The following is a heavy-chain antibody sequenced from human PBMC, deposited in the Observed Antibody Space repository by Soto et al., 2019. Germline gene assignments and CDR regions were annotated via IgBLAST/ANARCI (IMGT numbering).Heavy chain of an antibody. CDR3: AHQMEWMLQIFNP. J-gene: IGHJ5*02. CDR2: IFYSGTT. CDR1: GGSISSYY. D-gene: IGHD3-3*01. V-gene: IGHV4-59*04. Sequence: SETLSLTCTVSGGSISSYYWSWIRQPPGKGLEWIGSIFYSGTTNYNPSLKSRVTISVDTFKNQFSLKVNSVTAADTAVYYCAHQMEWMLQIFNPWGQGILVTVSS.